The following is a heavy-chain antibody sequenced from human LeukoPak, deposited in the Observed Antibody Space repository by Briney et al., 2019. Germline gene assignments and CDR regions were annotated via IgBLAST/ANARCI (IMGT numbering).Heavy chain of an antibody. Sequence: ASVKVSCKVSGYTFTTYDIHWVRQAPGQGLEWMGIINPSGGSTSYAQKFQGRVTMTRDTSTSTVYMELSSLRSEDTAVYYCAKTRGGPIAYNWFDPWGQGTLVTVSS. D-gene: IGHD3-16*01. CDR2: INPSGGST. CDR3: AKTRGGPIAYNWFDP. J-gene: IGHJ5*02. CDR1: GYTFTTYD. V-gene: IGHV1-46*01.